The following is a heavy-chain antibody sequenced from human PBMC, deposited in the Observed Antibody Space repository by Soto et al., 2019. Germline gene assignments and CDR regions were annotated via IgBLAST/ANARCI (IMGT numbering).Heavy chain of an antibody. Sequence: PGGSLRLSCAASGFTFSAHSVHWVRPAPGKGLEWVATISDDASERYYVDSVKGRFTISRDNAKNSLYLQMNSLRAEDTAVYYCARDQSNRYGYSSSWAFDYWGQGTLVTVSS. CDR1: GFTFSAHS. V-gene: IGHV3-7*01. CDR2: ISDDASER. D-gene: IGHD6-13*01. J-gene: IGHJ4*02. CDR3: ARDQSNRYGYSSSWAFDY.